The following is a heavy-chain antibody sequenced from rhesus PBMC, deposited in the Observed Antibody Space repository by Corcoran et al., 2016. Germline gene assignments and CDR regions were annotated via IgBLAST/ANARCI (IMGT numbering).Heavy chain of an antibody. Sequence: EVQLVETGGGLVQPGGSLSLSCAASGFTFSSYAMQWVSQAPGTGLEWFSAINSGGDSTYYADSVKGRFTISRDHSKNTLSLQMNSLRAEDTAVYYCAKTSSGWYLESFDYWGQGVLVTVSS. CDR3: AKTSSGWYLESFDY. V-gene: IGHV3-103*01. J-gene: IGHJ4*01. D-gene: IGHD6-31*01. CDR2: INSGGDST. CDR1: GFTFSSYA.